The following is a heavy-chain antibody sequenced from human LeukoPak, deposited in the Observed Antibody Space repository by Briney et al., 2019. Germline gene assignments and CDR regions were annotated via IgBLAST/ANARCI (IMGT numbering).Heavy chain of an antibody. Sequence: GGSLRLSCVASGFTFTNYAMSWVRQAPGKGLEWVSAVSGRGGSTYYAASVKGRFTISRDNSKNTLYLQMNSLRAEDTAVYYCAKGPLYYYDSSGPIPFQHWGQGTLVTVSS. J-gene: IGHJ1*01. CDR2: VSGRGGST. CDR1: GFTFTNYA. V-gene: IGHV3-23*01. D-gene: IGHD3-22*01. CDR3: AKGPLYYYDSSGPIPFQH.